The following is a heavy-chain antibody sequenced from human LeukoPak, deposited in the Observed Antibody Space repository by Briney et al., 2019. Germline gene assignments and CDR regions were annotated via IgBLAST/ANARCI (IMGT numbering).Heavy chain of an antibody. CDR1: GFTFDDYG. CDR2: INWNGGST. D-gene: IGHD5-18*01. Sequence: GGSLRLSCAASGFTFDDYGMSWVRQAPGKGLEWVSGINWNGGSTGYADSVKGRFTISRVNAKNSLYLQMNSLRAEDTALYYCARLRDTAMFYYYYMDVWGKGTTVTVSS. CDR3: ARLRDTAMFYYYYMDV. J-gene: IGHJ6*03. V-gene: IGHV3-20*04.